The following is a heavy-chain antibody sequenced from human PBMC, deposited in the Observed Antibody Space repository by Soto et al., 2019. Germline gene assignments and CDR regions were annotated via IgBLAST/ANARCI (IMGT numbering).Heavy chain of an antibody. J-gene: IGHJ6*02. CDR1: GYTFTGYY. Sequence: ASLKLSCKASGYTFTGYYMHWVRQAPGQGLEWMGWINPNSGGTNYAQKFQGRVTMTRDTSISTAYMELSRLRSDDTAVYYCARGVGTIVGVDHYVMDGRGQPNTVSVCS. V-gene: IGHV1-2*02. CDR2: INPNSGGT. D-gene: IGHD3-3*01. CDR3: ARGVGTIVGVDHYVMDG.